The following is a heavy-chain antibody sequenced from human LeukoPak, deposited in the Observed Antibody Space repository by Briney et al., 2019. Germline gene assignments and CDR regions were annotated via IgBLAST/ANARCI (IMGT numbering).Heavy chain of an antibody. V-gene: IGHV1-69*13. CDR3: ARVITMVRGVGFDP. CDR2: IIPIFGTA. Sequence: ASVKVSCKASGDTFSSSSISWVRQAPGQGLEWIGGIIPIFGTANYAQKFQGRVTITADESTSTAYMELSNLRSEDTAVYYCARVITMVRGVGFDPWGQGTLVTVSS. CDR1: GDTFSSSS. D-gene: IGHD3-10*01. J-gene: IGHJ5*02.